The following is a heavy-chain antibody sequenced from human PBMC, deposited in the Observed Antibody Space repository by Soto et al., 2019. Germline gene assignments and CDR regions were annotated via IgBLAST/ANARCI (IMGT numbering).Heavy chain of an antibody. CDR2: IYYSGST. CDR3: ASTPSHSYYDYVWRSYQPPYYFDY. CDR1: GGTISSGGYY. Sequence: SSETLSLTCTVSGGTISSGGYYWSWISQHPGKGLEWIGYIYYSGSTYYNPSLESRVTISVDTSNNQFSLKLSSVTAADTAVYYCASTPSHSYYDYVWRSYQPPYYFDYWGQGTLVTVSS. D-gene: IGHD3-16*02. J-gene: IGHJ4*02. V-gene: IGHV4-31*03.